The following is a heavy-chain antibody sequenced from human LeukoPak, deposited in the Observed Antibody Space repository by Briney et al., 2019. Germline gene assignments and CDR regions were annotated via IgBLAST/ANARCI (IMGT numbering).Heavy chain of an antibody. D-gene: IGHD3-3*01. V-gene: IGHV1-18*04. J-gene: IGHJ5*02. CDR2: ISAYNGNT. CDR3: ARDFWNEGNWFDP. Sequence: EASVKVSCKASGYTFTSYGISWVRQPPGQGLEWMGWISAYNGNTNYAQKLQGRVTMTTDTSTSTAYMELRSLRSDDTAVYYCARDFWNEGNWFDPWGQGTLVTVSS. CDR1: GYTFTSYG.